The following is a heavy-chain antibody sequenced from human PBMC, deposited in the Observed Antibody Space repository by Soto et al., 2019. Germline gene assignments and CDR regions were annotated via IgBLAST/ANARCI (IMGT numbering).Heavy chain of an antibody. CDR3: ARVGPRGVGLYYYGMDV. D-gene: IGHD3-10*01. V-gene: IGHV3-74*01. Sequence: SGGSLRLSCVASGFTFSSYWMHWVRQAPGKGLVWVSRINSDGSSTSYADSVKGRFTISRDNAKNTLYLQMNSLRAEDTAVYYCARVGPRGVGLYYYGMDVWGQGTTVTVSS. CDR2: INSDGSST. CDR1: GFTFSSYW. J-gene: IGHJ6*02.